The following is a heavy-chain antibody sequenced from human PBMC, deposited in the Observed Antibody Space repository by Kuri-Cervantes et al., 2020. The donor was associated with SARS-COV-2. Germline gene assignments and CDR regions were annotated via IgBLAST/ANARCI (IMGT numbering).Heavy chain of an antibody. Sequence: SETLSLTCTVSAGSIDPYYWSWIRQPPGQGLQWIGTVHYSGNTNYNPSLNSRVTMSVDTSKNQFSLNLSSVTAADTAVYYCARRRGVTRSPAHYYYYYGMDVWGQGTTVTVSS. CDR1: AGSIDPYY. J-gene: IGHJ6*02. CDR2: VHYSGNT. V-gene: IGHV4-59*12. CDR3: ARRRGVTRSPAHYYYYYGMDV. D-gene: IGHD3-10*01.